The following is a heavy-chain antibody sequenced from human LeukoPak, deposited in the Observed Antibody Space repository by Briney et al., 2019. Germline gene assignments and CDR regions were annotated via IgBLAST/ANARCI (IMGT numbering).Heavy chain of an antibody. Sequence: GGSLRLSCAASGFTFSSYGMSWVRQAPGKGLEWVSAISGSGGSTYYADSVKGRFTISRDNSKNSLYLQMNSLRAEDTALYYCAKVYDYGDYVGAFDIWGQGTMVTVSS. V-gene: IGHV3-23*01. CDR2: ISGSGGST. D-gene: IGHD4-17*01. J-gene: IGHJ3*02. CDR3: AKVYDYGDYVGAFDI. CDR1: GFTFSSYG.